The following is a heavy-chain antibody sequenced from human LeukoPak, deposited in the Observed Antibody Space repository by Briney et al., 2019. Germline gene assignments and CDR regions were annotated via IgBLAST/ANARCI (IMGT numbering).Heavy chain of an antibody. V-gene: IGHV3-11*04. CDR1: GFTFSDYY. CDR3: ARDSDAFGY. Sequence: PGGSLRLSCAASGFTFSDYYMSWIRQAPGKGLEWVSYISSGSTIYYADSVKGRFTISRDNAKNSPYLQMNSLRAEGTAVYYCARDSDAFGYWGQGTLVTVSS. CDR2: ISSGSTI. J-gene: IGHJ4*02.